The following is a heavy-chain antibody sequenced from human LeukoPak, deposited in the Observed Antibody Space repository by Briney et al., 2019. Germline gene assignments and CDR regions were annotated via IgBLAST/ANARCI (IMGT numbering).Heavy chain of an antibody. V-gene: IGHV3-11*01. CDR1: GFTFSDYY. D-gene: IGHD3-3*01. Sequence: PGGSLRLSCAASGFTFSDYYMSWIRQAPGKGLEWVSYISSSGSTIYYADSVKGRFTISRDNAKNSLYLQMNSLRAEDTAVYYCAKCVRDFWSGSDYWGQGTLVTVSS. J-gene: IGHJ4*02. CDR2: ISSSGSTI. CDR3: AKCVRDFWSGSDY.